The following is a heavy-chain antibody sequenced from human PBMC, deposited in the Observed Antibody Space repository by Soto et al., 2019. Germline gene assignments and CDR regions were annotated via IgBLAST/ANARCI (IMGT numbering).Heavy chain of an antibody. CDR2: ISGSGGNT. J-gene: IGHJ3*02. V-gene: IGHV3-23*01. D-gene: IGHD1-26*01. CDR1: GFTFSSYA. CDR3: AKDRGSGSYLPGAFDI. Sequence: PGGSLRLSCAASGFTFSSYAMSWVRQAPGKGLEWVSAISGSGGNTFYADSVKGRFTISRDNSKNTLFLQMNSLRAEDAAVYYCAKDRGSGSYLPGAFDIWGQGTMVTVSS.